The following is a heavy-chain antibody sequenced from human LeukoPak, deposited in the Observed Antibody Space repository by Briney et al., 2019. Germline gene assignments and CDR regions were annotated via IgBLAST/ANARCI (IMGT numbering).Heavy chain of an antibody. Sequence: TSETLSLTCTVSGGSLTGYFWSWIRQLPGKGLEWVGYVFYEGNTNYNPSLKSRVTTSVDTSKNQFSLRLNSVTAADTAVYYCVRQGTITYAYFDSWGQGVPVTVSS. V-gene: IGHV4-59*08. CDR3: VRQGTITYAYFDS. CDR2: VFYEGNT. CDR1: GGSLTGYF. J-gene: IGHJ4*02. D-gene: IGHD2-2*01.